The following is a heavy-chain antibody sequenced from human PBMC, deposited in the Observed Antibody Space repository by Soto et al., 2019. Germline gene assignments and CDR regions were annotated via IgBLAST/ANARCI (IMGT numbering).Heavy chain of an antibody. CDR1: GGSISSGGYY. V-gene: IGHV4-31*03. CDR3: ARAAHSYCGGDCYSYYFGF. CDR2: IDYSGST. Sequence: SETLSLTCTVSGGSISSGGYYWSWIRQHPGKALEWIGYIDYSGSTYYNPSLKSRVTISVKTSKNQFSLKLSSVTAADTAVYYCARAAHSYCGGDCYSYYFGFWGKGTLVTVSS. D-gene: IGHD2-21*02. J-gene: IGHJ4*02.